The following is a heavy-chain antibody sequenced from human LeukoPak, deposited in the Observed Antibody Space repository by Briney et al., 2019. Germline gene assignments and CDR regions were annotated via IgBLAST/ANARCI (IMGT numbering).Heavy chain of an antibody. D-gene: IGHD6-13*01. V-gene: IGHV3-23*01. CDR3: AKDRVAAAGTCFDY. J-gene: IGHJ4*02. Sequence: GGSPRLSCAASGFTFSSYAMSWVRQAPGKGLEWVSAISGSGGSTYYADSVKGRFTISRDNAKNSLYLQMNSLRAEDTALYYCAKDRVAAAGTCFDYWGQGTLVTVSS. CDR1: GFTFSSYA. CDR2: ISGSGGST.